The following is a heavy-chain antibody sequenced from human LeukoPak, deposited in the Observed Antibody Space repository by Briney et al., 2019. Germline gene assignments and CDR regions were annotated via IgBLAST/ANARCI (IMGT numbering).Heavy chain of an antibody. CDR2: ISSSGSTI. CDR1: GFTFSDYY. J-gene: IGHJ4*02. Sequence: PGGSLRLSCAASGFTFSDYYMSWIRQAPGKGLEWVSYISSSGSTIYYADSVKGRFTISRDNAKNSLYLQMNSLRAEDTAVYYCARDRGIIVANPPFDYWGQGTLATVSS. D-gene: IGHD5-12*01. CDR3: ARDRGIIVANPPFDY. V-gene: IGHV3-11*01.